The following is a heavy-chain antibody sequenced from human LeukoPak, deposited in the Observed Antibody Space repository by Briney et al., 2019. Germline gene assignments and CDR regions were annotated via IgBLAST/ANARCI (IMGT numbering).Heavy chain of an antibody. CDR2: ISSSSSYI. D-gene: IGHD6-13*01. J-gene: IGHJ4*02. CDR1: GFTFSSYS. Sequence: PGGSLRLSCAASGFTFSSYSMNWVRQAPGKGLGWVSSISSSSSYIYYADSVKGRFTISRDNAKNSLYLQMNSLRAEDTAVYYCARVVGQQLVGGGDYWGQGTLVTVSS. V-gene: IGHV3-21*01. CDR3: ARVVGQQLVGGGDY.